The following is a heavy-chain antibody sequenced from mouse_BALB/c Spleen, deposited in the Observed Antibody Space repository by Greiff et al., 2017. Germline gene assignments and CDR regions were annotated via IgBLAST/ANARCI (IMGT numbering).Heavy chain of an antibody. CDR3: EREGKYGNSDWCFDV. D-gene: IGHD2-10*02. J-gene: IGHJ1*01. CDR1: GFTFSSYA. V-gene: IGHV5-9-4*01. Sequence: EVHLVESGGGLVKPGGSLKFSCAASGFTFSSYAMSWVRQSPEKRLEWVAEISSGGSYTYYPATVTGRFTISRDKAKNTLYLEMSSLRSEDTAVYYCEREGKYGNSDWCFDVWGAGTTVTVSA. CDR2: ISSGGSYT.